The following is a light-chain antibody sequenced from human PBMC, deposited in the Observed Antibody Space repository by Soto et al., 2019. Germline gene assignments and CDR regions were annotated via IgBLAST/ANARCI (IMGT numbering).Light chain of an antibody. V-gene: IGKV3-20*01. J-gene: IGKJ2*01. CDR2: GAS. CDR1: QSVSSSY. CDR3: QQYDNSPYT. Sequence: EIVLTQSPGTLSLSPGERATLSCRASQSVSSSYLAWYQQKPGQAPRLLIYGASSRATGIPDRFSGSGSGTDFPLTISRLEPEDFAVYYCQQYDNSPYTFGQGTTLEIK.